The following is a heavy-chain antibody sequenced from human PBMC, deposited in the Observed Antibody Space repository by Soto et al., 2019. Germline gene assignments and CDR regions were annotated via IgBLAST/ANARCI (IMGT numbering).Heavy chain of an antibody. D-gene: IGHD2-21*02. CDR1: GGSISSGGYY. CDR3: ARDSLQGDNWYFDL. J-gene: IGHJ2*01. V-gene: IGHV4-31*03. Sequence: QVQLQESGPGLVKPSQTLSLTYTVSGGSISSGGYYWSWIRQHPGKGLEWIGYIYYSGSTYYNPSLKSRVTISVDTSKNQFSLKLSSVTAADTAVYYCARDSLQGDNWYFDLWGRGTLVTVSS. CDR2: IYYSGST.